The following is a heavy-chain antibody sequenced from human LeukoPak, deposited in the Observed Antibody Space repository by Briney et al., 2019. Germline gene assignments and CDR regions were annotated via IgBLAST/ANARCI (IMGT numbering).Heavy chain of an antibody. J-gene: IGHJ5*02. CDR1: GCSMTTFY. D-gene: IGHD3-16*01. V-gene: IGHV4-59*01. CDR2: IYYSDYP. Sequence: PSETLSLTCTVSGCSMTTFYWSWIRQAPGKGLEWIGHIYYSDYPSYNQSLKSRLTISVDTSKNQFSLSLTSVTAADTAVYYCARVWGDGNWFDPWGQGTLVTVSS. CDR3: ARVWGDGNWFDP.